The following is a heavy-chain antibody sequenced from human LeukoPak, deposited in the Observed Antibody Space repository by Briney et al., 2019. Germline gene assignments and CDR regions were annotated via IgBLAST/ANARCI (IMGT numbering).Heavy chain of an antibody. D-gene: IGHD2-2*01. Sequence: SVTVSFTASGGTFSSYTISWVRQAPGQGPEWMGRIIPILGIANYAQKFQGRVTITADKSTSTAYMELSSLRSEDTAVYYCAREGPAYCSSTSCYELGFDPWGQGTLVTVSS. J-gene: IGHJ5*02. CDR3: AREGPAYCSSTSCYELGFDP. V-gene: IGHV1-69*04. CDR2: IIPILGIA. CDR1: GGTFSSYT.